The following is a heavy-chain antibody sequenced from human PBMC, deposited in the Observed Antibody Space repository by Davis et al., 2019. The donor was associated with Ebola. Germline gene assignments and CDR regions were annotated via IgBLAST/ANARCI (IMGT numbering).Heavy chain of an antibody. J-gene: IGHJ4*02. D-gene: IGHD6-6*01. CDR2: VSISGRDT. CDR1: GFPFSAYA. CDR3: AQGSSPDN. Sequence: GESLKISCAASGFPFSAYAMSWVRQPPGEGLQWASTVSISGRDTYYIDSVMGRFTVSRDNSKNTVFLQMNSLRVEDTAHYYCAQGSSPDNWGPGTLVTVSS. V-gene: IGHV3-23*01.